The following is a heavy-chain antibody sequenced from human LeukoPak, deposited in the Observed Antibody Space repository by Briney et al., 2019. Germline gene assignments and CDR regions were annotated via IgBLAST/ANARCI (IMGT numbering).Heavy chain of an antibody. CDR1: GFTFSSYG. J-gene: IGHJ5*02. V-gene: IGHV3-30*19. CDR2: ISYDGSNK. CDR3: ARGGQGYDLNWFDP. D-gene: IGHD3-3*01. Sequence: GGSLRLSCAASGFTFSSYGMHWVRQAPGKGLEWVTIISYDGSNKYYADSVKGRFTISRDNSKNTLYLQMNSLRAEDTAVYYCARGGQGYDLNWFDPWGQGTLVTVSS.